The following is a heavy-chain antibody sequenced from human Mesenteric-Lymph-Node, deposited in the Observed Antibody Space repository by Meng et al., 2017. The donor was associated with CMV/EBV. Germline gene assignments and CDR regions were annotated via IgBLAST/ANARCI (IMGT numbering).Heavy chain of an antibody. V-gene: IGHV3-48*04. D-gene: IGHD6-13*01. Sequence: GESLKISCAASGFTFSSYSMNWVRQAPGKGLEWVSSISSSSSTIYYADSVKGRFTISRDNAKNSLYLQMNSLRAEDTAVYYCARDYSSSRGGFDYWGQGTLVTVSS. CDR3: ARDYSSSRGGFDY. CDR1: GFTFSSYS. J-gene: IGHJ4*02. CDR2: ISSSSSTI.